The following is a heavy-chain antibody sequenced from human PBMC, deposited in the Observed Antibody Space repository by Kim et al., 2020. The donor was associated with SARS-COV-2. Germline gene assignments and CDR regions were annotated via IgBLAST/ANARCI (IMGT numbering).Heavy chain of an antibody. CDR3: ARERGYDYPSFDY. CDR2: ISYDGSNK. CDR1: GFTFSSYA. J-gene: IGHJ4*02. V-gene: IGHV3-30-3*01. D-gene: IGHD5-12*01. Sequence: GGSLRLSCAASGFTFSSYAMHWVRQAPGKGLEWVAVISYDGSNKYYADSVKGRFTISRDNSKNTLYLQMNSLRAEDTAVYYCARERGYDYPSFDYWGQGT.